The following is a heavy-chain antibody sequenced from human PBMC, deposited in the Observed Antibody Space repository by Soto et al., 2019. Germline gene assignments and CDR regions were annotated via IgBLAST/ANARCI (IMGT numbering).Heavy chain of an antibody. V-gene: IGHV4-34*01. CDR1: GGSCCGYS. CDR3: ARDKITGLFDY. CDR2: INHSGST. Sequence: LSDTCRVEGGSCCGYSGTRIHKTPGTGQEWIGEINHSGSTNYNPSLKSRVTISVDTSKNQFSLKLTSLTAADTAVYYCARDKITGLFDYWGQGTLVTV. D-gene: IGHD2-8*02. J-gene: IGHJ4*02.